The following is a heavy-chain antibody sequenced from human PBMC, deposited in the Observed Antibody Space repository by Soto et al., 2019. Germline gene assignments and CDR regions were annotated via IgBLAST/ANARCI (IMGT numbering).Heavy chain of an antibody. J-gene: IGHJ6*02. V-gene: IGHV1-58*01. CDR2: IVVGSGNT. CDR1: GFTFTSSA. CDR3: AAVGATTTEYYYYYGMDV. Sequence: GASVKVSCKASGFTFTSSAVQWVRQARGQRLEWIGWIVVGSGNTNYAQKFQERVTITRDMSTSTAYMELSSLRSEDTAVYYCAAVGATTTEYYYYYGMDVWGQGTTVTVSS. D-gene: IGHD1-26*01.